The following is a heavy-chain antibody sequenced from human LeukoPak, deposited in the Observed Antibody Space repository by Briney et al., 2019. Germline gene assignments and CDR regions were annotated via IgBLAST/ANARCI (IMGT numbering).Heavy chain of an antibody. CDR2: INHNGNVN. CDR1: GFTFSSYW. V-gene: IGHV3-7*03. J-gene: IGHJ6*02. Sequence: GGSLRLSCAASGFTFSSYWMNWARQAPGKGLEWVASINHNGNVNYYVDSVKGRFTIPSDNAKNSLYLQMSNLRAEDTAVYFFARGGGLDVWGQGATVTVSS. D-gene: IGHD3-16*01. CDR3: ARGGGLDV.